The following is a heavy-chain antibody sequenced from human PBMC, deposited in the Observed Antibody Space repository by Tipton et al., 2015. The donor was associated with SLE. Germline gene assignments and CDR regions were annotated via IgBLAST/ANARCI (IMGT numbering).Heavy chain of an antibody. CDR3: ARTLRAARHFDY. Sequence: QLVQSGAEVKKPGASVKVSCKASGYTFTSYGISWVRQAPGQGLEWMGWMNPNSGDTDYAQKFQGRVTMTRDTSITTAFMELSSLTSEDTAVYYCARTLRAARHFDYWGQGTLVTVSS. D-gene: IGHD6-6*01. J-gene: IGHJ4*02. CDR1: GYTFTSYG. CDR2: MNPNSGDT. V-gene: IGHV1-8*02.